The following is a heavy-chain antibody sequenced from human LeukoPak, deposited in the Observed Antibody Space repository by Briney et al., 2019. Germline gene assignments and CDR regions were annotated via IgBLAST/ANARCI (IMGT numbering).Heavy chain of an antibody. CDR3: ARDGTPRRDWGLEAFDI. Sequence: GGSLRLSCAASGFTFSSYSMNWVRQAPGKGLEWVSSISGSSSYIHYADSVKGRFTISRDNAKNSLYLQMKSLRAEDTAVYYCARDGTPRRDWGLEAFDIWGQGTMVTVSS. D-gene: IGHD1-14*01. J-gene: IGHJ3*02. V-gene: IGHV3-21*04. CDR2: ISGSSSYI. CDR1: GFTFSSYS.